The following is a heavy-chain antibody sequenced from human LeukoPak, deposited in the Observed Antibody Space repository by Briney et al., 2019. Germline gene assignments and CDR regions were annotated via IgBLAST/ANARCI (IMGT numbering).Heavy chain of an antibody. Sequence: ASVKVSCKASGYIFTESYIHWVRQAPGQGLEWMGRINPNRGGTNYAQNFQGRVTMTRDTSITTAYMEVTRLTSDDTAVYYCARGTTEGDHWGQGTLVTVSS. CDR1: GYIFTESY. J-gene: IGHJ4*02. CDR2: INPNRGGT. CDR3: ARGTTEGDH. D-gene: IGHD1-1*01. V-gene: IGHV1-2*06.